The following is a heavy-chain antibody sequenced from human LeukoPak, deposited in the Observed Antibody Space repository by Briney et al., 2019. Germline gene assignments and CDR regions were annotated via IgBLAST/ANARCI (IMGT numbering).Heavy chain of an antibody. CDR3: ARVGIAVAGAFDY. V-gene: IGHV4-59*01. Sequence: TSETLSLTCTVSGGSISSYYWSWIRQPPGKGLEWIGYIYYSGSTNYNPSLKSRVTISVDTSKSQFSLKLSSVTAADTAVYYCARVGIAVAGAFDYWGQGTLVTVSS. D-gene: IGHD6-19*01. CDR2: IYYSGST. J-gene: IGHJ4*02. CDR1: GGSISSYY.